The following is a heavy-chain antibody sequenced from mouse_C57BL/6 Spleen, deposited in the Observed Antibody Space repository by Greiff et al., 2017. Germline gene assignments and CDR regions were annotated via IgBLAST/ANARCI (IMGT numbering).Heavy chain of an antibody. CDR3: ARNEITTGAMDY. CDR1: GYTFTSYW. D-gene: IGHD2-4*01. Sequence: QVQLKQPGAELVKPGASVKLSCKASGYTFTSYWMHWVKQRPGRGLEWIGRIDPHSGGTKYNEKFKSKATLTVDKPSSTAYMQLSSLTSEDSAVYYCARNEITTGAMDYWGQGTSVTVSS. J-gene: IGHJ4*01. V-gene: IGHV1-72*01. CDR2: IDPHSGGT.